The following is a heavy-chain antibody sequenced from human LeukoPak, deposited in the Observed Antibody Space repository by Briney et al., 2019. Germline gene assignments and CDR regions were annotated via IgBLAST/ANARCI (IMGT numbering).Heavy chain of an antibody. Sequence: GGTLRLSCAASGFTFSTYGMSGVRQAPGKGLEWVSAMSGSGGTTYYADSVKGRLTISRDNSKNTLYLQMNSLRAEDTAVYYCAKDRLGATLYFDDWGQGTLVTVSS. CDR1: GFTFSTYG. D-gene: IGHD1-26*01. CDR3: AKDRLGATLYFDD. V-gene: IGHV3-23*01. J-gene: IGHJ4*02. CDR2: MSGSGGTT.